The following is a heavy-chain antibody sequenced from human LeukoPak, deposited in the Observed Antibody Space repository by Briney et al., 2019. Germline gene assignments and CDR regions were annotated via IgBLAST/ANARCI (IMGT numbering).Heavy chain of an antibody. Sequence: ASVKVSCKASGYTFTSYYMHWVRQAPGQGLEWMGIINPSGGSTSYAQKFQGRVTITADESTSTAYMELSSLRSEDTAVYYCARDRGVDQYSSDYWGQGTLVTVSS. CDR3: ARDRGVDQYSSDY. V-gene: IGHV1-46*01. D-gene: IGHD6-6*01. J-gene: IGHJ4*02. CDR1: GYTFTSYY. CDR2: INPSGGST.